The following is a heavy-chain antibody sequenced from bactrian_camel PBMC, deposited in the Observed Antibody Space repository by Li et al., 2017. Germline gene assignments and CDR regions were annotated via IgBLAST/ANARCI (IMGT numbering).Heavy chain of an antibody. Sequence: HVQLVASGGGSVQPGGSLRLSCVATRGTHCASDMNWWRQVPEKEREFVAAIWPDGMTNYAFSVKGRFTISRDNAKDSMYLEMNSLKPDDTAIYYCFCSDDSGYWGQGTQVTVS. J-gene: IGHJ4*01. CDR3: FCSDDSGY. CDR1: RGTHCASD. V-gene: IGHV3S53*01. CDR2: IWPDGMT.